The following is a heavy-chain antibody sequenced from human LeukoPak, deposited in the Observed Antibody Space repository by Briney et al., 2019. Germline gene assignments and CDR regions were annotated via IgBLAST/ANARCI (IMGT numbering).Heavy chain of an antibody. V-gene: IGHV4-59*08. Sequence: SETLSLTCTVSGGSISSYYWSWIRQPPGKGLEWIGYIYYSGSTNYNPSLKSRVTISVDTSKNQFSLKLSSVTAADTAVYYCARLGYCGGDCYSKWFDPWGQGTLVTVSS. CDR1: GGSISSYY. CDR3: ARLGYCGGDCYSKWFDP. D-gene: IGHD2-21*02. CDR2: IYYSGST. J-gene: IGHJ5*02.